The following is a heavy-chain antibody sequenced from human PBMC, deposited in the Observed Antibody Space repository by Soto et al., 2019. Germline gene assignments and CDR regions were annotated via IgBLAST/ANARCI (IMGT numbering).Heavy chain of an antibody. D-gene: IGHD3-10*01. CDR1: GGSFSGYY. Sequence: SETLSLTCAVYGGSFSGYYWSWIRQPPGKGLEWIGEINHSGSTNYNPSLKSRVTISVDTSKNQFSLKLSSVTAADTAVYYCARCRLTMVRGVIITHYYYGMDVWRQGTTVTVSS. CDR3: ARCRLTMVRGVIITHYYYGMDV. J-gene: IGHJ6*02. V-gene: IGHV4-34*01. CDR2: INHSGST.